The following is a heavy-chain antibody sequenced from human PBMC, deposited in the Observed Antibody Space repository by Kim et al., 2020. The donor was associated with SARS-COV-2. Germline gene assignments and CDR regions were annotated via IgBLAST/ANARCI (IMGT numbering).Heavy chain of an antibody. CDR2: IDWDDDK. D-gene: IGHD6-13*01. Sequence: SGPTLVNPTQTLTLTCTFSGFSLSTSGMCVSWIRQPPGKALEWLALIDWDDDKYYSTSLKTRLTISKDTSKNQVVLTMTNMDPVDTATYYCARSFDSSSRPWFFDYWGQGTLVTVSS. V-gene: IGHV2-70*01. J-gene: IGHJ4*02. CDR3: ARSFDSSSRPWFFDY. CDR1: GFSLSTSGMC.